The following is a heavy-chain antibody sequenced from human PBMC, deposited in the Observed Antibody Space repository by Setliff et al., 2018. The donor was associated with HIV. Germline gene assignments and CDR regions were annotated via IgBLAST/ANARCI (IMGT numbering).Heavy chain of an antibody. CDR3: ARGVGIGGNWFDP. J-gene: IGHJ5*02. Sequence: LSLTCAVSGYSVSSGYYWAWIRQAPGKGLQWIGQMYYTRTTDYNPSLSSRVTISQDKSRNQFSLKLTSVTATDTAIYYCARGVGIGGNWFDPWGQGIMVTVSS. CDR2: MYYTRTT. CDR1: GYSVSSGYY. D-gene: IGHD2-15*01. V-gene: IGHV4-38-2*01.